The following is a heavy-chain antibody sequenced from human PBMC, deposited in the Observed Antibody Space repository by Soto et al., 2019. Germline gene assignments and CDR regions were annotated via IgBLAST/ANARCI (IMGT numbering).Heavy chain of an antibody. D-gene: IGHD6-13*01. CDR3: ARGSSRWDY. J-gene: IGHJ4*02. V-gene: IGHV4-4*07. Sequence: LTCTVSGGSIGSFYWSWIRQPAGKGLEWIVRIYSGGRNNYNPSVKSRVTMSVDTSKNQFSLRLSSVTAADTAMYYCARGSSRWDYWGQRTLFTVSS. CDR1: GGSIGSFY. CDR2: IYSGGRN.